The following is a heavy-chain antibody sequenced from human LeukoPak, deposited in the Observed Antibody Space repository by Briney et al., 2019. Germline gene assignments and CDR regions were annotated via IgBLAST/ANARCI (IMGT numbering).Heavy chain of an antibody. Sequence: GGSLRLSCAASGFTFSDYYMSWIRQAPGKGLEGVSYISYSGSTIYYADSVKGRFTISRDDAKNLLYLQMNSLRAEDTALYYCAKDNYYDSSGYYDYWGQGTLVTVSS. D-gene: IGHD3-22*01. CDR3: AKDNYYDSSGYYDY. J-gene: IGHJ4*02. CDR1: GFTFSDYY. V-gene: IGHV3-11*01. CDR2: ISYSGSTI.